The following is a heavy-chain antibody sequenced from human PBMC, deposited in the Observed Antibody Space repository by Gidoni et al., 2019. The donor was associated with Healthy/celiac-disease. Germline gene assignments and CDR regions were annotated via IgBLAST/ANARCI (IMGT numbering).Heavy chain of an antibody. D-gene: IGHD3-3*01. CDR3: AKARLLGWGAAVYFDY. J-gene: IGHJ4*02. CDR2: ISWNSGSI. V-gene: IGHV3-9*01. CDR1: GFTFDDYA. Sequence: EVQLVESGGGLVQPGRSLRLSCAASGFTFDDYAMHWVRQAPGKGLEWVSGISWNSGSIGYADSVKGRFTISRDNAKNSLYLQMNSLRAEDTALYYCAKARLLGWGAAVYFDYWGQGTLVTVSS.